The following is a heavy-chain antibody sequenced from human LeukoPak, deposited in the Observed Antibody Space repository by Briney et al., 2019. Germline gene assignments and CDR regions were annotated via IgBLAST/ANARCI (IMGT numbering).Heavy chain of an antibody. V-gene: IGHV1-2*02. CDR3: ARGRISGSYPYYYYYMDV. CDR1: GYTFTGYY. J-gene: IGHJ6*03. Sequence: ASVKVSCKASGYTFTGYYMHWVRQAPGQGLEWMGWINPNSGGTNYAQKFQGRVTMTRDTSISTAYMELSRLRSDDTAVYYCARGRISGSYPYYYYYMDVWGKGTTVTVSS. D-gene: IGHD1-26*01. CDR2: INPNSGGT.